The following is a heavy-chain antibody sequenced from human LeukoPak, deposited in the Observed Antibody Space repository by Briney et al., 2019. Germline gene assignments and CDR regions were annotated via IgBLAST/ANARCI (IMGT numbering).Heavy chain of an antibody. CDR1: GFTFSGYD. CDR3: AELGITMIGGV. J-gene: IGHJ6*04. D-gene: IGHD3-10*02. Sequence: GGPLRLSCAASGFTFSGYDMNWVRQAPGKGLEWVSSISGSSSYIYYADSMKGRFTISRDNGKNSLYLQMNSLRAEDTAVYYCAELGITMIGGVWGKGTTVTISS. V-gene: IGHV3-21*01. CDR2: ISGSSSYI.